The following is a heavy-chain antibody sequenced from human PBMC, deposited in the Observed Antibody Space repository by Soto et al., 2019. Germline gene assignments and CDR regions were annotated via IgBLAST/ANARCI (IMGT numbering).Heavy chain of an antibody. V-gene: IGHV3-23*01. J-gene: IGHJ6*03. D-gene: IGHD4-4*01. CDR3: AKWDYRNKYYYYSYMDV. Sequence: EVQLLESGGGLVQPGGSLRLSCAASGFTFSSYAVSWVRQAPGKGLEWVSAISGSGGSTYYADSVKGRFTISRDNSKNTLYLQMNSLRAEDTAVYYCAKWDYRNKYYYYSYMDVWGKGTTVTVSS. CDR1: GFTFSSYA. CDR2: ISGSGGST.